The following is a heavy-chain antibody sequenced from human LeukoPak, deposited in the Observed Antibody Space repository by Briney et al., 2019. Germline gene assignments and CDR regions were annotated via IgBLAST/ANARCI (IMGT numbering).Heavy chain of an antibody. J-gene: IGHJ4*02. CDR2: IYYSGST. V-gene: IGHV4-61*01. CDR3: ARTPLTYYYDSSGYYWYYFDY. Sequence: PSETLSLTCTVSGGSVSSGSYYWSWIRQPPGKGLEWIGHIYYSGSTYYNPSLKSRVTISVDTSKNQFSLKLSSVTAADTAVYYCARTPLTYYYDSSGYYWYYFDYWGQGTLVTVSS. D-gene: IGHD3-22*01. CDR1: GGSVSSGSYY.